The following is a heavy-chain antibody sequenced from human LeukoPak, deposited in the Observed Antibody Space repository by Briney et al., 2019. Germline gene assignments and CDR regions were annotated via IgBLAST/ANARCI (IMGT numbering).Heavy chain of an antibody. CDR3: ATTFYSTSSRYFEY. J-gene: IGHJ4*02. D-gene: IGHD6-6*01. Sequence: SETLSLTCSVSDVSIRSYYWSWIRQPPGKGLEWIGHIYYSGTIKYNPSLKSRVTISVDTYKSQFSLKLSSVTAADTAMYYCATTFYSTSSRYFEYWGQGTLVTVSS. CDR2: IYYSGTI. V-gene: IGHV4-59*01. CDR1: DVSIRSYY.